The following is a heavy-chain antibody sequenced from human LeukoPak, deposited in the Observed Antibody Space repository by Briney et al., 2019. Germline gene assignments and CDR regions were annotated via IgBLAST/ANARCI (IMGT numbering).Heavy chain of an antibody. CDR2: ISSSSSYI. Sequence: GGSLRLSCAASGFIFSSYSMNWVRQAPGKGLEWVSSISSSSSYIYYADSVKGRFTISRDNAKNSLYLQMNRLRAEDTALYYCARVAEAAAFDYWGQGTLVTVSS. CDR3: ARVAEAAAFDY. D-gene: IGHD6-13*01. J-gene: IGHJ4*02. CDR1: GFIFSSYS. V-gene: IGHV3-21*06.